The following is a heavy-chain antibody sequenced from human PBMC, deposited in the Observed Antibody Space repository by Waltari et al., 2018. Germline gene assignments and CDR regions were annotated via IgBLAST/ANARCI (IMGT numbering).Heavy chain of an antibody. J-gene: IGHJ4*02. Sequence: EVQLLESGGGLVQPGGSLRLSCAASGFTFSSYAMSWVRQAPGKGLEWVSAISGSGGSTYYADSVKGRFTISRDNSKNTLYLQMISLRAEDTAVYYCASLVGATRYFDYWGQGTLVTVSS. V-gene: IGHV3-23*01. CDR2: ISGSGGST. CDR1: GFTFSSYA. CDR3: ASLVGATRYFDY. D-gene: IGHD1-26*01.